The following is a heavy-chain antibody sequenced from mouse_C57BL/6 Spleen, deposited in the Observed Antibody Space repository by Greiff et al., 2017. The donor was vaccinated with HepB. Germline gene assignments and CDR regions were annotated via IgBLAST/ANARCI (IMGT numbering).Heavy chain of an antibody. Sequence: QVQLQQSGPELVKPGASVKISCKASGYAFSSSWMNWVKQRPGKGLEWIGRIYPGDGDTNYNEKFKSKATLTVDTSSSTAYMQLSSLTSEDSAVYYCARHGDYDPLFDYWGQGTTLTVSS. V-gene: IGHV1-82*01. CDR2: IYPGDGDT. J-gene: IGHJ2*01. CDR1: GYAFSSSW. CDR3: ARHGDYDPLFDY. D-gene: IGHD2-4*01.